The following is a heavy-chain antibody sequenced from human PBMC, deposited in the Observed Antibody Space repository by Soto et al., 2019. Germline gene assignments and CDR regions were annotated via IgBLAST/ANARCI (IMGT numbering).Heavy chain of an antibody. V-gene: IGHV1-18*01. D-gene: IGHD3-22*01. CDR2: ISAYNGNT. J-gene: IGHJ6*02. Sequence: ASVKVSCKASGYTFTSYGISWVRQAPGQGLEWMGWISAYNGNTNYAQKLQGRVTMTTDTSTSTAYMELRSLRSDDTAVYYCAXDGSSSSGYFYYYGMDVWGQGTTVTVSS. CDR1: GYTFTSYG. CDR3: AXDGSSSSGYFYYYGMDV.